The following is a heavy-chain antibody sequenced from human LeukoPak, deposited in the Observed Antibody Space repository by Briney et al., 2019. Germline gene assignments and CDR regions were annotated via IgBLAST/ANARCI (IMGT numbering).Heavy chain of an antibody. CDR3: ANLRGSYGAF. V-gene: IGHV3-23*01. J-gene: IGHJ1*01. Sequence: GGSLRLSCAASGFSFSSYAMSWVRQAPGKGLEWVSAISGSGRSTYYADSVKGRFTISRDNSKNTLYLQMNRLRAEDTSVYYCANLRGSYGAFWGQGTLVTVSS. D-gene: IGHD1-26*01. CDR1: GFSFSSYA. CDR2: ISGSGRST.